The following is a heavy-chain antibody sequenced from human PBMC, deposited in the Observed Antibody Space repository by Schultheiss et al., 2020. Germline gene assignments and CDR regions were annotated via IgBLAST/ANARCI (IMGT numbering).Heavy chain of an antibody. CDR3: ARQGYGVPASFDY. J-gene: IGHJ4*02. CDR2: ISWNSGSI. D-gene: IGHD4-17*01. CDR1: GFTFDDYA. V-gene: IGHV3-9*01. Sequence: SLKISFAASGFTFDDYAMHWVRQAPGKGLEWVSGISWNSGSIGYADSVKGRFTISRDNAKNSLYLQMNSLRAEDTAVYYCARQGYGVPASFDYWGQGTLVTVSS.